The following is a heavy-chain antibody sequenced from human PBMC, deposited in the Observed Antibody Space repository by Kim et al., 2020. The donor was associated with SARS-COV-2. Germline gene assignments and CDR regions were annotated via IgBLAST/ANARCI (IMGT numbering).Heavy chain of an antibody. CDR2: IKSKTDGGTT. J-gene: IGHJ4*02. V-gene: IGHV3-15*01. CDR1: GFTFSNAW. CDR3: TTAPYSGSYYVVSDY. Sequence: GGSLRLSCAASGFTFSNAWMSWVRQAPGKGLEWVGRIKSKTDGGTTDYAAPVKGRFTISRDDSKNTLYLQMNSLKTEDTAVYYCTTAPYSGSYYVVSDYWGQGTLVTVSS. D-gene: IGHD1-26*01.